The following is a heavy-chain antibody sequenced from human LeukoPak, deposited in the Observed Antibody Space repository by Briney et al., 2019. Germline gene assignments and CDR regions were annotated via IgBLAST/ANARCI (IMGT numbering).Heavy chain of an antibody. CDR3: ARESTTVTDAFDI. D-gene: IGHD4-17*01. Sequence: GGSLRLSCAASGFTFSSYSMNWVRQAPGKGLEWVSSISSSSSYIYYADSVKGRFTISRDNAKSSLYLQMNSLRAEDTAVYYCARESTTVTDAFDIWGQGTMVTVSS. CDR1: GFTFSSYS. V-gene: IGHV3-21*04. CDR2: ISSSSSYI. J-gene: IGHJ3*02.